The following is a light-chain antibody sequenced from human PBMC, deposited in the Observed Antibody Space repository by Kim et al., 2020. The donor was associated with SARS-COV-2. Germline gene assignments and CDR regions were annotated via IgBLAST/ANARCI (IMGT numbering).Light chain of an antibody. CDR2: SNN. J-gene: IGLJ1*01. CDR3: AAWDDSLVYV. CDR1: SSNIGSNT. Sequence: PGQRVTISGSGSSSNIGSNTVNWNQQLPGTAPKLLIYSNNQRPSGVPDRFSGSKSGTSASLAISGLQSEDEADYYCAAWDDSLVYVFGTGTKVTVL. V-gene: IGLV1-44*01.